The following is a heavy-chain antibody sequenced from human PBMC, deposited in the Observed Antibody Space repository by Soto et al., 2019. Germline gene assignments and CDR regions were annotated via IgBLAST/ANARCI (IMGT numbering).Heavy chain of an antibody. V-gene: IGHV3-21*06. CDR3: ARESEDLTSNFDY. CDR2: ISSTTNYI. Sequence: GGSLRLSCAAPGFTFTRYSMNWVRQAPGKGLEWVSSISSTTNYIYYGDSMKGRFTISRDNAKNSLYLEMNSLRAEDTAVYYCARESEDLTSNFDYWGQGTLVTVSS. J-gene: IGHJ4*02. CDR1: GFTFTRYS.